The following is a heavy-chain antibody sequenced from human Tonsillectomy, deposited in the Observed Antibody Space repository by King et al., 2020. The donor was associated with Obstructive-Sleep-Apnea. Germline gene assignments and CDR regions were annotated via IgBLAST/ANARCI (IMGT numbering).Heavy chain of an antibody. CDR1: GFTFRNAW. Sequence: VQLVESGGGLVKPGGSLRLSCAASGFTFRNAWMSWVRQAPGKGLEWVGRIRSKTDGGTTDYAAPVKGRFTISRDDSKNTLYLHMNSLKTEDTAVYYCTTDSRNYYDSSGQLWGQGTLVTVSS. CDR2: IRSKTDGGTT. J-gene: IGHJ4*02. D-gene: IGHD3-22*01. V-gene: IGHV3-15*01. CDR3: TTDSRNYYDSSGQL.